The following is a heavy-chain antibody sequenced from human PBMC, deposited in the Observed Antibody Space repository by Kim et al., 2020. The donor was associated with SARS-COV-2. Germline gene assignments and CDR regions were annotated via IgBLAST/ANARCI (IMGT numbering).Heavy chain of an antibody. CDR2: IRPDGSDT. D-gene: IGHD3-10*01. Sequence: GGSLRLSCTASGFTFGSYWMHWVRQAPGKGLVWVSRIRPDGSDTAYADSVRGRFTISRDNAKNTLYLQMSSLRAEDTAVYYCARPPIVRGHAMDVWVQGT. V-gene: IGHV3-74*03. CDR1: GFTFGSYW. CDR3: ARPPIVRGHAMDV. J-gene: IGHJ6*02.